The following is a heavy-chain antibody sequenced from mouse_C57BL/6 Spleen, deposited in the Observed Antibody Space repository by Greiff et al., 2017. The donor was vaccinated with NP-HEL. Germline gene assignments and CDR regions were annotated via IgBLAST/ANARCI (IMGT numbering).Heavy chain of an antibody. J-gene: IGHJ1*03. Sequence: EVQLVESGGGLVKPGGSLKLSCAASGFTFSDYGMHWVRQAPEKGLEWVAYISSGSSTIYYADTVKGRFTISRDNAKNTLFLQMTSLRSEDTAMYYCARSLYYGISDWYFDVWGTGTTVTVSS. CDR1: GFTFSDYG. V-gene: IGHV5-17*01. CDR3: ARSLYYGISDWYFDV. CDR2: ISSGSSTI. D-gene: IGHD1-1*01.